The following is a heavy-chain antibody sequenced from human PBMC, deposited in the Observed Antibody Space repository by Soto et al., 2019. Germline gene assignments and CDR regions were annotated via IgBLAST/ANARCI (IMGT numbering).Heavy chain of an antibody. D-gene: IGHD1-7*01. Sequence: EVQLVESGGGLVKPGGSLRLSXAXXXFTFSSDSMGWVRQAPGKGLEWVASISSSGSFMNYADSVKGRFTISRDNAKNSLYLQMRSLKDEDTAMYYCARDPPSGTTLDWFDSWGQGTLVTVSS. CDR1: XFTFSSDS. CDR3: ARDPPSGTTLDWFDS. J-gene: IGHJ5*01. V-gene: IGHV3-21*01. CDR2: ISSSGSFM.